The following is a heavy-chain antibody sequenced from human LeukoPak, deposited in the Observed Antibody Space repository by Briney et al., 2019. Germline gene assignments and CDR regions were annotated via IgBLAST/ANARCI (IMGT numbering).Heavy chain of an antibody. J-gene: IGHJ4*02. V-gene: IGHV1-2*06. Sequence: ASVTVSCKSSGYTFTGYYTHWVRQDPGQGLEWMGRINPNSGGTNYAQKFQGRVTMTRDTSISTAYMELSRLRSDDTAVYYCAVLGGRDGYNYCHVDYWGQGTLVTVSS. CDR3: AVLGGRDGYNYCHVDY. CDR1: GYTFTGYY. CDR2: INPNSGGT. D-gene: IGHD5-24*01.